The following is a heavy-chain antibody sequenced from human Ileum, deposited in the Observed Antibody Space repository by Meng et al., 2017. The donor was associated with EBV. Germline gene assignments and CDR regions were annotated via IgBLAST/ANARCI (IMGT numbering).Heavy chain of an antibody. CDR3: ARDLRVGGAFDY. D-gene: IGHD1-26*01. Sequence: LQQSGPGLVGPSETLSLACTVSGASVTSSGYYWSWLRQSPGKGLEWLGYVNYNGDSTYNPSLKSRVTIFIDTSKKQFYLNLTSATAADTAIYYCARDLRVGGAFDYWGQGTLVTVSS. CDR2: VNYNGDS. CDR1: GASVTSSGYY. J-gene: IGHJ4*02. V-gene: IGHV4-61*08.